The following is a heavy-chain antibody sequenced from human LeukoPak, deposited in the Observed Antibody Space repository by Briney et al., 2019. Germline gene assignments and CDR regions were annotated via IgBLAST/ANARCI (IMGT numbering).Heavy chain of an antibody. V-gene: IGHV4-31*03. CDR1: GGSISSGGYY. Sequence: SETLSLTCTVSGGSISSGGYYWSWIRQHPGKGLEWIGYIYYSGSTYYNPSLKSRVTISVDTSKNQFSLKLSSVTAADTAVYYCAREGFGSLDKRGQGTLVTVSS. CDR2: IYYSGST. CDR3: AREGFGSLDK. D-gene: IGHD3-10*01. J-gene: IGHJ4*02.